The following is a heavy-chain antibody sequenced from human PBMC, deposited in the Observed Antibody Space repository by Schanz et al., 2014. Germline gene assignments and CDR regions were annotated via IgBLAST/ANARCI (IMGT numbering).Heavy chain of an antibody. Sequence: EVQLVESGGGLVQPGGSLRLSCAASGFSVGNNYMNWVRQAPGKGLEWVSYVSRSTPDIYYADSVKGRFTMSRDNAKNSVFLQMNSLRAEDTAVYYCAKQHIVRGVIYLNWFDSWGQGTLVTVSS. V-gene: IGHV3-48*01. CDR3: AKQHIVRGVIYLNWFDS. CDR1: GFSVGNNY. D-gene: IGHD3-10*01. J-gene: IGHJ5*01. CDR2: VSRSTPDI.